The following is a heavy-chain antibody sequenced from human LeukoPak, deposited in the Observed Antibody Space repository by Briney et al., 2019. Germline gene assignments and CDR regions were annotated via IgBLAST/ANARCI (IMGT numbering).Heavy chain of an antibody. CDR1: GYTFTGYY. CDR3: ARVKAAGFFAGLDY. V-gene: IGHV1-2*02. J-gene: IGHJ4*02. Sequence: RASVKVSCKASGYTFTGYYMYWVRQAPGQGLEWMGLINPNNGDTHYAQKFQGRVTMTRDTSISTAYMELSRLRSEDTAVYYCARVKAAGFFAGLDYWGQGTLVTVSS. D-gene: IGHD6-13*01. CDR2: INPNNGDT.